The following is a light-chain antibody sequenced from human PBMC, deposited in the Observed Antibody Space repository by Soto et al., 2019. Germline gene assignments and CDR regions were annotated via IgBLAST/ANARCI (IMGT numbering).Light chain of an antibody. V-gene: IGLV1-40*01. Sequence: QTVVTQPPSVSGAPGQRVTISCTGNSSNIGAGYDVHWYQQLPGTAPKLLIYGNSNRPSGVPDRFSGSKSGTSASLAITGLQAEDEADYYCQSYDYTLRASGVFGGGTKLTVL. CDR3: QSYDYTLRASGV. CDR1: SSNIGAGYD. CDR2: GNS. J-gene: IGLJ2*01.